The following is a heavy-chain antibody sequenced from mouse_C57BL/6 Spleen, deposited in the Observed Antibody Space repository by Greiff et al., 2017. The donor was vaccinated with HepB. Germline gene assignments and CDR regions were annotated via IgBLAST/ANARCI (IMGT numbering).Heavy chain of an antibody. Sequence: VQLKESGPELVKPGASVKISCKASGYSFTDYNMNWVKQSNGKSLEWIGVINPNYGTTSYNQKFKGKATLTVDQSSSTAYMQLNSLTSEDSAVYYCARGGYYYGSSYEFAYWGQGTLVTVSA. CDR3: ARGGYYYGSSYEFAY. CDR1: GYSFTDYN. CDR2: INPNYGTT. D-gene: IGHD1-1*01. J-gene: IGHJ3*01. V-gene: IGHV1-39*01.